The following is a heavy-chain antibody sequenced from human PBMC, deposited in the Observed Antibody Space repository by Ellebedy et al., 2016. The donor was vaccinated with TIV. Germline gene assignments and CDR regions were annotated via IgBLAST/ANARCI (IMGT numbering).Heavy chain of an antibody. V-gene: IGHV5-51*01. CDR3: ARTALTGTTVRWFAP. D-gene: IGHD1-7*01. CDR2: ISPGDSDT. J-gene: IGHJ5*02. Sequence: GESLKISCKGSGYSFTSYWIGWVRQMPGKGLEWMGIISPGDSDTRYSPSFQGQVTISADKSISTAYQQWSSLKASDTAMYYCARTALTGTTVRWFAPWGQGTLVTVSS. CDR1: GYSFTSYW.